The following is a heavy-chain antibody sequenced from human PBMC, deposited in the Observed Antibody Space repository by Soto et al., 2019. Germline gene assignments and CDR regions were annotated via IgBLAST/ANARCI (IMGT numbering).Heavy chain of an antibody. V-gene: IGHV2-5*02. CDR3: AHTLVGVTFFDY. D-gene: IGHD3-16*01. J-gene: IGHJ4*02. CDR1: GFSLSTSGVG. Sequence: QITLKESGPTLVKPTQTLTLTCTFSGFSLSTSGVGVGWIRQPPGKALEWLALIYWDDDKRYRPSLRSRLTITKDTSNNQVLLTMTNMDPVDTATYYCAHTLVGVTFFDYWGQGTLVTVSS. CDR2: IYWDDDK.